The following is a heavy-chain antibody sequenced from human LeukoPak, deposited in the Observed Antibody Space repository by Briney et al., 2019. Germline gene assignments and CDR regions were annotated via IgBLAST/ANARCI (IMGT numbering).Heavy chain of an antibody. D-gene: IGHD1-26*01. V-gene: IGHV4-39*01. Sequence: KPSETLSLTCTDSGGSISSSSYYWGWIRQPPGKGLEWIGSIYYSGSTYYNPSLKSRVTISVDTSKNQFSLKLSSVTAADTAVYYCARLAVPRGSFIYYFDYWGQGTLVTVSS. CDR2: IYYSGST. CDR3: ARLAVPRGSFIYYFDY. J-gene: IGHJ4*02. CDR1: GGSISSSSYY.